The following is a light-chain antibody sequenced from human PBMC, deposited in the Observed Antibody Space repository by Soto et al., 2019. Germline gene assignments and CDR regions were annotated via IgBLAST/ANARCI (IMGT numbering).Light chain of an antibody. Sequence: DIQMTQSPSSLSASVGDSVTITYRASQTSTVFLSWYQQRPGEAPKLLIYSASTLHSGVPSRFSGSGSGTYFSLTISNLQPEDFATYYCLQTFSTPWTFGQGTKV. CDR2: SAS. CDR3: LQTFSTPWT. V-gene: IGKV1-39*01. CDR1: QTSTVF. J-gene: IGKJ1*01.